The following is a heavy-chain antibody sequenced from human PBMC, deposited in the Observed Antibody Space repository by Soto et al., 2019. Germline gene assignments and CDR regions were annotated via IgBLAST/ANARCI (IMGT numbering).Heavy chain of an antibody. D-gene: IGHD1-7*01. CDR3: AKVQEDWDYGVCCDY. CDR2: ISGSGSRT. J-gene: IGHJ4*02. V-gene: IGHV3-23*01. CDR1: GFTFSTYA. Sequence: EVQLLESGGGLVQPGGYLSLSCAAPGFTFSTYAMSWVRQAPGQGLEWVSSISGSGSRTYYADSVKGRFTIARDNFKNTLSLQMNSLRAEDTAVYYCAKVQEDWDYGVCCDYWGQGTLVTVSS.